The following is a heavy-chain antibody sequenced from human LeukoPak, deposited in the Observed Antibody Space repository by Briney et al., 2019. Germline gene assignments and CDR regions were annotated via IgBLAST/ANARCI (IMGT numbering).Heavy chain of an antibody. Sequence: RTGGSLRLSCAASGFTFSSYAMSWVRQAPGKGLEWASAISGSGGSTYYADSVKGRFTISRDNSKNTLYLQMDSLRAEDTAVYYCAKSWEYSGYGINDCYFDYWGQGTLVTVSS. CDR1: GFTFSSYA. J-gene: IGHJ4*02. CDR3: AKSWEYSGYGINDCYFDY. V-gene: IGHV3-23*01. CDR2: ISGSGGST. D-gene: IGHD5-12*01.